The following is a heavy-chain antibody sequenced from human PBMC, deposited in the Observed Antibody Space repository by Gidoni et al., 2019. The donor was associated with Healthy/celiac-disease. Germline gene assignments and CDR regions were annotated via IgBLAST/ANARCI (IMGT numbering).Heavy chain of an antibody. J-gene: IGHJ4*02. Sequence: EVPLVDSGGGLVKPGGSLSLSCAASAFTFSSYSMNWFRQAPGKGLAWVSSISSSSSYIYYADSVKGRFTISRDNAKNSLYLQMNSLRAEDTAVYYCDSYSSSSFDYWGQGTLVTVSS. V-gene: IGHV3-21*01. CDR3: DSYSSSSFDY. CDR1: AFTFSSYS. D-gene: IGHD6-6*01. CDR2: ISSSSSYI.